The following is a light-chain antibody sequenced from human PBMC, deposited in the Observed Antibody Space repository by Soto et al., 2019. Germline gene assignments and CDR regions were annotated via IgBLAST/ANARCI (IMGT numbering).Light chain of an antibody. V-gene: IGKV3-15*01. CDR2: GAS. CDR3: QQYNNWPFMCT. J-gene: IGKJ2*02. CDR1: QSVSSN. Sequence: ELVMTQSPATLSVSPGERASLSCRASQSVSSNLAWYQQKPGQAPRLLIYGASTRATGIPARFSGSGSGTEFTLTISSLLSEDFAVYYWQQYNNWPFMCTFGHGTKLEIK.